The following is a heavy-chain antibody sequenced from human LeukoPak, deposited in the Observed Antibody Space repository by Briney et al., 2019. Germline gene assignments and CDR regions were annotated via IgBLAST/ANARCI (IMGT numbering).Heavy chain of an antibody. Sequence: GASVKVSCKPSGYTLTSYDINWVRQATGQGLEWMEWMNPHSGNTSYAQKFQGRVTMTRNTSISTAYMELSSLRSEDTAVYYCAREGVSIAVAGTEGHYYYYYMDVWGKGTTVTVSS. CDR2: MNPHSGNT. D-gene: IGHD6-19*01. V-gene: IGHV1-8*01. CDR3: AREGVSIAVAGTEGHYYYYYMDV. CDR1: GYTLTSYD. J-gene: IGHJ6*03.